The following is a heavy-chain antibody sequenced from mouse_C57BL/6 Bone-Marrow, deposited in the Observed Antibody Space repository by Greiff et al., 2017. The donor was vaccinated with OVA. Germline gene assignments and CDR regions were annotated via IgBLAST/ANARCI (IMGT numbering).Heavy chain of an antibody. CDR3: ARPYGNHAMDY. J-gene: IGHJ4*01. CDR1: GYAFSSSW. CDR2: IYPGDGDT. Sequence: VQLQESGPELVKPGASVKISCKASGYAFSSSWMNWVKQRPGQGLEWIGRIYPGDGDTNYNGKFKGKATLTADKSSSTAYMQLSSLTSEDSAVYFCARPYGNHAMDYWGQGTSVTVSS. V-gene: IGHV1-82*01. D-gene: IGHD2-1*01.